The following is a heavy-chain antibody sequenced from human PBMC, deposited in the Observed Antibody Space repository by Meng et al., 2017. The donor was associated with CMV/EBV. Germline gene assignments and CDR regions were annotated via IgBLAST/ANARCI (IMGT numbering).Heavy chain of an antibody. D-gene: IGHD2-2*01. Sequence: GSLRLSCAVYGGSFSGYYWSWIRQPPGKGLEWIGEINHSGSTNYNPYLKSRVTISVDTSKNQFSLKLSSVTAADTAVYYCASLSCSSTSCYFRGRSKYYGMDVWGQGTTVTVSS. J-gene: IGHJ6*02. CDR2: INHSGST. CDR3: ASLSCSSTSCYFRGRSKYYGMDV. V-gene: IGHV4-34*01. CDR1: GGSFSGYY.